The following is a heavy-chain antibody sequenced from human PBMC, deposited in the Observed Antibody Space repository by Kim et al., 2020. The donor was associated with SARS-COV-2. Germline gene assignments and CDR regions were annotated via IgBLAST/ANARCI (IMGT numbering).Heavy chain of an antibody. J-gene: IGHJ4*02. CDR3: ASSDDYDILTFDY. D-gene: IGHD3-9*01. V-gene: IGHV1-3*01. Sequence: YSQKFQGRVTITRDTSASTAYMELSSLRSEDTAVYYCASSDDYDILTFDYWGQGTLVTVSS.